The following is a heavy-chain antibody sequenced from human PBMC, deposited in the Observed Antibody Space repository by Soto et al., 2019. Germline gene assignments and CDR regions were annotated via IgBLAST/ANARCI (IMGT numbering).Heavy chain of an antibody. CDR3: ASVSYYDILTGYTEWAYFDY. CDR2: ISAYNGKA. V-gene: IGHV1-18*01. D-gene: IGHD3-9*01. J-gene: IGHJ4*02. CDR1: GYTFTSYG. Sequence: GASVKVSCKASGYTFTSYGISWVRQAPGQGLEWMGWISAYNGKANYAQKLQGRVTMTTDTSTSTAYMELSSLRSEDTAVYYCASVSYYDILTGYTEWAYFDYWGQGTLVTVSS.